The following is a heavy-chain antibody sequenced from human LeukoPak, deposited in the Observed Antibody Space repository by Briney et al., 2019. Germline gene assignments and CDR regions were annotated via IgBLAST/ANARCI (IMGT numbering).Heavy chain of an antibody. Sequence: GGSLRLSCAASGFTFSSYGMHWVRQAPGKGLEWVAVISYDGNNKYYADSVKGRFTISRDNSKNTLYLQMNSLRAEDTAVYYCASAYYELNAFDIWGQGPMVTVSS. CDR3: ASAYYELNAFDI. D-gene: IGHD3-16*01. CDR1: GFTFSSYG. J-gene: IGHJ3*02. V-gene: IGHV3-30*03. CDR2: ISYDGNNK.